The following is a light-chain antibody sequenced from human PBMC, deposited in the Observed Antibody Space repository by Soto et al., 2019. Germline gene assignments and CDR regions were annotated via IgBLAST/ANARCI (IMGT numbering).Light chain of an antibody. J-gene: IGLJ1*01. CDR3: VTWDRSLSVYV. CDR2: DND. CDR1: SSNIGKSF. V-gene: IGLV1-51*01. Sequence: QSVLTQPPSVSAAPGQKVTISCSVSSSNIGKSFVSWYQQLPATVPKLLIYDNDQRPSGIPDRFSGSKSGTSATLVITGLQTGDEADYYCVTWDRSLSVYVFGFGTKVTVL.